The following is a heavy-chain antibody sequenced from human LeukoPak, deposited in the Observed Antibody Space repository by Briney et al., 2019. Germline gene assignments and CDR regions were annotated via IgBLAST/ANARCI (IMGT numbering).Heavy chain of an antibody. D-gene: IGHD3-3*01. Sequence: SETLSLTCAVYGGSFSGYYWSWLRQPPEKGQEWIGEINHSGSTNYNPSLKSRVTISVDTSKNQFSLKLSSVTAANTAVYYCARGGYYDFWSGYNGLDYWGQGTLVTVSS. CDR3: ARGGYYDFWSGYNGLDY. J-gene: IGHJ4*02. CDR1: GGSFSGYY. V-gene: IGHV4-34*01. CDR2: INHSGST.